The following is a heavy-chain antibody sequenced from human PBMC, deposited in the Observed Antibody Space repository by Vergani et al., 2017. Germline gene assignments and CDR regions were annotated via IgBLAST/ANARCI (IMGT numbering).Heavy chain of an antibody. V-gene: IGHV1-2*02. CDR3: ARLSRERARIVIVPASTGFDD. D-gene: IGHD2-2*01. J-gene: IGHJ4*02. CDR2: INPNSGGT. Sequence: QVQLVQSGAEVKKPGASVKVSCKASGYIFTGYYMHWVRQAPGQGLEWMGWINPNSGGTNYAQKFQGRVTMTRDTSISTAYMELSRLRSDATAVYYCARLSRERARIVIVPASTGFDDWGQGTLVTVSS. CDR1: GYIFTGYY.